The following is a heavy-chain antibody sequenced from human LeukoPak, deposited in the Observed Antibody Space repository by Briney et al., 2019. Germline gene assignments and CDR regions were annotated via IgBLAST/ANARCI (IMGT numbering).Heavy chain of an antibody. CDR3: ARGSAITMVRGVIDY. CDR1: GYTFTGYY. J-gene: IGHJ4*02. V-gene: IGHV1-2*02. D-gene: IGHD3-10*01. CDR2: INPNSGGT. Sequence: ASVKVSCKASGYTFTGYYMHWVRQAPGQGLEWMGWINPNSGGTNYAQKFQGRVTMTRDTSISTAYMELGRLRSDDTAVYYCARGSAITMVRGVIDYWGQGTLVTVSS.